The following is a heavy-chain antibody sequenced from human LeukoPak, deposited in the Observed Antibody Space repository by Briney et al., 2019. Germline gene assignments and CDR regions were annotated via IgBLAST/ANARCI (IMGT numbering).Heavy chain of an antibody. CDR2: FYSGGST. Sequence: PGGSLRLSCAASGFTVSSNYMSWVRQAPGKGLEWVSVFYSGGSTYYADSVKGRFTISRDNSKNTLYLQMNSLRAEDTAVYYYARENIGYPDAFDIWGQGTMVTVSS. D-gene: IGHD5-18*01. CDR3: ARENIGYPDAFDI. CDR1: GFTVSSNY. J-gene: IGHJ3*02. V-gene: IGHV3-66*01.